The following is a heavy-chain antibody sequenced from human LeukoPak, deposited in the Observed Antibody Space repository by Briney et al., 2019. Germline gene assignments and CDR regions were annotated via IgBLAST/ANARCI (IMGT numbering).Heavy chain of an antibody. Sequence: ATVKVSCKASGYTFTSYGMHWVRQAPGQGLEWMGIINPSGGSTTYAQKFQGRVTMTRDTSTSTLYMELSSLRSEDTAVYYCARENGYRRGLDYWGQGTLVTVSS. CDR3: ARENGYRRGLDY. D-gene: IGHD5-24*01. J-gene: IGHJ4*02. CDR1: GYTFTSYG. CDR2: INPSGGST. V-gene: IGHV1-46*01.